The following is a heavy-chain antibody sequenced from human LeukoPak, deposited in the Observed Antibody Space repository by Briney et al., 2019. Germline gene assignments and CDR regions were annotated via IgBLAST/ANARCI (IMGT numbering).Heavy chain of an antibody. Sequence: SVKVSCKASGGTFSSYAISWVRQAPGQGLEWMGGFIPMFHTANYAQKFQGRVTFTADKSASTAYMELRSLRSDDTAVYYCARESHRLYDYVWGSYESKHYWGQGTLVTVSS. V-gene: IGHV1-69*06. CDR3: ARESHRLYDYVWGSYESKHY. J-gene: IGHJ4*02. CDR2: FIPMFHTA. CDR1: GGTFSSYA. D-gene: IGHD3-16*01.